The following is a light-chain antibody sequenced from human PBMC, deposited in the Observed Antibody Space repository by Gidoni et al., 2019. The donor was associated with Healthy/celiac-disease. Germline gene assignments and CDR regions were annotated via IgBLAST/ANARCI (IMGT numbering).Light chain of an antibody. V-gene: IGKV3-15*01. CDR1: QATNSN. J-gene: IGKJ4*01. CDR3: HQYRNWPSLT. Sequence: VMPQSPAIVSVSPGDTATLSCRASQATNSNLAWYQQRPGQAPRLLIYGSSTTATGIAARLSDSGSGTEFTLTISSLQFEDFAVYYCHQYRNWPSLTFGGGTKVDIK. CDR2: GSS.